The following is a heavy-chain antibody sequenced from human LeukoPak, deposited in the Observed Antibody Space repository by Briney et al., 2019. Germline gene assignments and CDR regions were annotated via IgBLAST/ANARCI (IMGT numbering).Heavy chain of an antibody. J-gene: IGHJ4*02. Sequence: GGSLRLSCAASGFTFSGYAMSWVRQTPGRGLEWVSAISGSGGSTYHADSVRGRFTISRDNYKNTLYLQMSSLRAEDTAVYYCAKDLLAITIVRGGGYFDYWGQGTLVTVSS. V-gene: IGHV3-23*01. CDR3: AKDLLAITIVRGGGYFDY. D-gene: IGHD3-10*01. CDR1: GFTFSGYA. CDR2: ISGSGGST.